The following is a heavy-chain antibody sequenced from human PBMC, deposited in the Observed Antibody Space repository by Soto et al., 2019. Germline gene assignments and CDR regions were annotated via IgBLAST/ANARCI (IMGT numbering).Heavy chain of an antibody. CDR2: TIPVSGTT. Sequence: QVQLVQSGAEVRKPGSSVKVSCHSSGDSFNDYPVTWVRQAPGQGLEWMGWTIPVSGTTNYAQEFQGRVTIPADVSTSTVYMELSSLKYEDTALYYCASSYGVSWYGDFWGQGALVTVSS. CDR3: ASSYGVSWYGDF. J-gene: IGHJ4*02. D-gene: IGHD6-13*01. CDR1: GDSFNDYP. V-gene: IGHV1-69*01.